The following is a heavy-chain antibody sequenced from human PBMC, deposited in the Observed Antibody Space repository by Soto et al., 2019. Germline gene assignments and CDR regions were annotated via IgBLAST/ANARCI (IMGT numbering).Heavy chain of an antibody. J-gene: IGHJ6*02. CDR1: GFTFSDYY. CDR3: ARVYCSGGSGGYYYYGMDV. V-gene: IGHV3-11*06. Sequence: PGGSLRLSCAASGFTFSDYYMSWIRQAPGKGLEWVSYISSSSSYTNYADSVKGRFTISRDNAKNTLYLQMNSLRAEDTAVYYCARVYCSGGSGGYYYYGMDVWGQGTTVTVSS. CDR2: ISSSSSYT. D-gene: IGHD2-15*01.